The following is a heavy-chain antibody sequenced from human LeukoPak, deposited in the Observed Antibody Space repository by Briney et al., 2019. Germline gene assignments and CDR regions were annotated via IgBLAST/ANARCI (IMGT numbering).Heavy chain of an antibody. J-gene: IGHJ6*03. CDR3: ARHVYFRQKDRCYYMDV. Sequence: PGGSLRLSCAASGFTFSSYEMNWVRQAPGKGLEWVSYISSSGSAIYYADSVKGRFTISRDNAKNSLYLQMNSLRAEDTAVYYCARHVYFRQKDRCYYMDVWGKGTTVTVSS. CDR2: ISSSGSAI. V-gene: IGHV3-48*03. D-gene: IGHD3-9*01. CDR1: GFTFSSYE.